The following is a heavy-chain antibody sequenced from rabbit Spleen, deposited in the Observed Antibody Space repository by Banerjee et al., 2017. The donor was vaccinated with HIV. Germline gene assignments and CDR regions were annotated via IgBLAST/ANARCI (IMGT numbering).Heavy chain of an antibody. V-gene: IGHV1S40*01. CDR1: GVSFSSNYY. CDR2: IDTGSSGFT. D-gene: IGHD6-1*01. Sequence: QSLEESGGDLVKPGASLTLTCSASGVSFSSNYYMCWVRQAPGKGLEWIACIDTGSSGFTYFASWAKGRFTCSKTSSTTVTLQMTSLTAADTATYFCARDDGSYDYIDGYFNLWGPGTLVTVS. J-gene: IGHJ4*01. CDR3: ARDDGSYDYIDGYFNL.